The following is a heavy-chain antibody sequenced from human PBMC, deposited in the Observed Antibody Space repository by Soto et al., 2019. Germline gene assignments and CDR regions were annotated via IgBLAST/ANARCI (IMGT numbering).Heavy chain of an antibody. Sequence: GGSLRLSCAASGVTFNTFAMNWVRQAPGKGLEWVSLISGSGGSTYYADSVRGRFTISRDNSKNTLYLHMSTLRAEDTALYYCARGFMGTTFYYGMDVWGQGTTVTVSS. D-gene: IGHD1-7*01. CDR3: ARGFMGTTFYYGMDV. CDR1: GVTFNTFA. J-gene: IGHJ6*02. CDR2: ISGSGGST. V-gene: IGHV3-23*01.